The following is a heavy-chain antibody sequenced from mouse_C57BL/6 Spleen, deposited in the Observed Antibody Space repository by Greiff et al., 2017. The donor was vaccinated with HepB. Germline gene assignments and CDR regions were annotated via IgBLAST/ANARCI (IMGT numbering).Heavy chain of an antibody. V-gene: IGHV3-1*01. CDR2: ISYSGST. CDR1: GYSITSGYD. D-gene: IGHD2-3*01. J-gene: IGHJ3*01. Sequence: DVKLQESGPGMVKPSQSLSLTCTVTGYSITSGYDWHWIRHFPGNKLEWMGYISYSGSTNYNPSLKSRISITHDTSKNHFFLKLNSVTTEDTATYYCARDGGYSWFAYWGQGTLVTVSA. CDR3: ARDGGYSWFAY.